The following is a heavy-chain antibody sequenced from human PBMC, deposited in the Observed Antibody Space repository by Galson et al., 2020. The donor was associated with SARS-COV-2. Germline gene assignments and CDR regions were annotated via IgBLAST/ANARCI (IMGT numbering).Heavy chain of an antibody. V-gene: IGHV3-33*01. Sequence: TGGSLRLSCAASGFTFSSYGMHWVRQAPGKGLEWVAVIWYDGSNKYYADTVKGRFTISRDNSKNTLYLQMNSLRAEDTAVYYCARSPYYYDSSGDYLGGFDYWGQGTLVTVSS. CDR3: ARSPYYYDSSGDYLGGFDY. D-gene: IGHD3-22*01. CDR1: GFTFSSYG. CDR2: IWYDGSNK. J-gene: IGHJ4*02.